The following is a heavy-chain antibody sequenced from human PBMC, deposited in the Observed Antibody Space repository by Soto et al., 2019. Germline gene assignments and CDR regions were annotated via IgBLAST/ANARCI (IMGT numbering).Heavy chain of an antibody. CDR3: ATGFLGLCTCGSCPLDS. CDR2: ICYHGVDK. V-gene: IGHV3-33*01. Sequence: PGGSLRLSCAASGFTFSRHAMHWGGQAPGRGLEWVAVICYHGVDKYYEDSVKGRFTISRDNSKNTVYLQMNSLRGEDTAVYYCATGFLGLCTCGSCPLDSWGQGTLVTVSS. CDR1: GFTFSRHA. D-gene: IGHD2-15*01. J-gene: IGHJ4*02.